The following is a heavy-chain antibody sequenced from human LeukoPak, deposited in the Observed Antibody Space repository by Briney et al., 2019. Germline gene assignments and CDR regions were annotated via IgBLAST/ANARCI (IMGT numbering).Heavy chain of an antibody. CDR1: GGSISSYY. Sequence: PSETLSLTCTVSGGSISSYYWSWIRQPPGKGLEWIGYIYYSGSTNYNPSLKSRVIISVDTSKNQFSLKLSSVTAADTAVYYCARDPAGFGGFDYWGQGTLVTVSS. CDR2: IYYSGST. V-gene: IGHV4-59*01. D-gene: IGHD3-10*01. CDR3: ARDPAGFGGFDY. J-gene: IGHJ4*02.